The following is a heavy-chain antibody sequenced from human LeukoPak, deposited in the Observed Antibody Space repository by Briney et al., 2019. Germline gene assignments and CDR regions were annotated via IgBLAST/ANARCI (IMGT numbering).Heavy chain of an antibody. V-gene: IGHV3-23*01. CDR3: LPSDG. CDR1: GLIFSNYD. Sequence: GGSLRLSCAASGLIFSNYDMTWVRQAPGKGLEWVASISRSGDIRNYADSVKGRFTISRDNSKNTLHLQMTSLRAEDTAVYYCLPSDGGGQGTLVTVSS. D-gene: IGHD3-10*01. J-gene: IGHJ4*02. CDR2: ISRSGDIR.